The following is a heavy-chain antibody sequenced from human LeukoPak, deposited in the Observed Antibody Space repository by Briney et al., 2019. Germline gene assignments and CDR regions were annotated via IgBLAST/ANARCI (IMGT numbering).Heavy chain of an antibody. Sequence: SETLSLTCTVSGGSISSFYWSWIRQPAGKGLEWIGRIYTSGSTNYNPSLKSRVTMSVDTSKSQFSLKLRSATAADTAVYYCARDQYYYDSSGLRTMDVWGKGTTVTISS. D-gene: IGHD3-22*01. CDR3: ARDQYYYDSSGLRTMDV. CDR2: IYTSGST. J-gene: IGHJ6*03. CDR1: GGSISSFY. V-gene: IGHV4-4*07.